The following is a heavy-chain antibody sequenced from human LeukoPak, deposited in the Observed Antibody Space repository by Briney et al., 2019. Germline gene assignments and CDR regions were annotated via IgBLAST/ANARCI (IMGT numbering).Heavy chain of an antibody. D-gene: IGHD7-27*01. V-gene: IGHV4-59*01. Sequence: LSETLSLTCTVSGGSISSYYWSWIRQPPGKGLEWIGYTYYSGSTNYNPSLKSRVTISVDTSKNQFSLKLSSVTAADTAVYYCARVPQLGNPVHWYFDLWGRGTLVTVSS. CDR2: TYYSGST. CDR3: ARVPQLGNPVHWYFDL. J-gene: IGHJ2*01. CDR1: GGSISSYY.